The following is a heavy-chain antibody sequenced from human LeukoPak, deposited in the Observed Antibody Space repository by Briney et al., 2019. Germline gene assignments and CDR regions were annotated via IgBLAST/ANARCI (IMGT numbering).Heavy chain of an antibody. J-gene: IGHJ4*02. CDR2: IWNDGTNK. Sequence: GGSLRLSCAASGFIFSRYGMHWVRQAPGKGLERVAVIWNDGTNKKYADSVQGRFTISRDDSKNTLDLQMNSLRAEDTAVYYCARLGSHSYFDYWGQGTLVTVSS. CDR1: GFIFSRYG. CDR3: ARLGSHSYFDY. V-gene: IGHV3-33*01. D-gene: IGHD3-10*01.